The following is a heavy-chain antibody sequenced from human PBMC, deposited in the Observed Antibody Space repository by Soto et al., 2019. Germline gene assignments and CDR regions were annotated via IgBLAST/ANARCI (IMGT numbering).Heavy chain of an antibody. V-gene: IGHV3-53*04. CDR2: IYSGGST. CDR1: GFTGGSND. J-gene: IGHJ4*02. CDR3: ARDEYSGYGLY. D-gene: IGHD5-12*01. Sequence: GGSLRLSCAASGFTGGSNDRSWVRQAPGKGLEWVSVIYSGGSTYYADSVKGRFTISRHNSKNTLYPQMNSLRAEDTAVYYCARDEYSGYGLYWGQGTLVTVSS.